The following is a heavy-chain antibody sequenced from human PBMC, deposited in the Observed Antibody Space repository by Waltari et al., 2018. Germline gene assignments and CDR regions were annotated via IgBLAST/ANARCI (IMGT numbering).Heavy chain of an antibody. Sequence: QVQLVQSGAEVKKPGSSVKVSCKASEGTFSSYAISWVRPAPGQGLEWMGGIIPIFGTANDAQKFQGRVTITTDESTSTAYMELSSLRSEDTAVYYCARAIAAAAGLLNWFDPWGQGTLVTVSS. CDR3: ARAIAAAAGLLNWFDP. CDR1: EGTFSSYA. CDR2: IIPIFGTA. D-gene: IGHD6-13*01. J-gene: IGHJ5*02. V-gene: IGHV1-69*05.